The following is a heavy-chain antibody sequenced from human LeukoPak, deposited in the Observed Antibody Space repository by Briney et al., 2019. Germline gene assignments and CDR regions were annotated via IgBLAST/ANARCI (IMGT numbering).Heavy chain of an antibody. D-gene: IGHD5-18*01. Sequence: SETLSLTCTVSGGSISSYYWSWIRQPPGKGLEWIGYIYYSGSTNYNPSLKSRVTISVDTSKNQFSLKLSSVTAADTAVYYCARRKAMVTLEDAFDIWGQGTMVTVSS. CDR2: IYYSGST. CDR3: ARRKAMVTLEDAFDI. CDR1: GGSISSYY. V-gene: IGHV4-59*08. J-gene: IGHJ3*02.